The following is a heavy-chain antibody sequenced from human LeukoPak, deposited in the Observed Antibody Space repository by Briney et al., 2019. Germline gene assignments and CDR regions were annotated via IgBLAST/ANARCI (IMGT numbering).Heavy chain of an antibody. V-gene: IGHV4-4*07. CDR2: IYTSGRT. CDR1: GGSISSYY. CDR3: AGHYYDSSGSFYSDY. Sequence: SETLSLTCTVSGGSISSYYWSWIRQPAGKGLEWIGRIYTSGRTDHNPSLKGRVTMSVDMSKNQFSLKLSSVTAADTAIYYCAGHYYDSSGSFYSDYWGQGTLVTVSS. J-gene: IGHJ4*02. D-gene: IGHD3-22*01.